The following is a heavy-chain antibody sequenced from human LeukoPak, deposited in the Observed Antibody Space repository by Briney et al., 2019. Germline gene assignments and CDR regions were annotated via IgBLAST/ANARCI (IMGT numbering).Heavy chain of an antibody. CDR1: GYSINSGDY. D-gene: IGHD1-26*01. J-gene: IGHJ4*02. CDR2: IHHNGNT. CDR3: AREVLGARASEY. V-gene: IGHV4-38-2*02. Sequence: SETLSLTCSVSGYSINSGDYWGWIRQPPGKGLEWIGSIHHNGNTYYNPSLKSRVIISLDTSKNQFSMNLSSVTAADTAVYYCAREVLGARASEYWGQGILVTVSS.